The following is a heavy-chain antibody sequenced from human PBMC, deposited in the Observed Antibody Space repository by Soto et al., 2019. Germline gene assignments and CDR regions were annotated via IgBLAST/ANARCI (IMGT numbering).Heavy chain of an antibody. D-gene: IGHD1-26*01. CDR2: IGPESGAT. J-gene: IGHJ4*02. V-gene: IGHV1-2*02. CDR3: GRGRSGQIVVFY. Sequence: ASVKVSCKASGYTFTGHYIHWVRQAPEQGHEWMGEIGPESGATRYAQKFQGRVTMTRDTSITTVYMELKNLSPDDTAVYYFGRGRSGQIVVFYWGQGTPVTVSS. CDR1: GYTFTGHY.